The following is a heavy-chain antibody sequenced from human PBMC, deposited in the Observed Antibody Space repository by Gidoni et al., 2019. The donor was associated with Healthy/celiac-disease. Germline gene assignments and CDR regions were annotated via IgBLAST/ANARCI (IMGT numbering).Heavy chain of an antibody. CDR2: INHSGST. CDR3: ARGRKVYWFGEYKHEYYFDY. V-gene: IGHV4-34*01. D-gene: IGHD3-10*01. CDR1: GGSFSGYY. Sequence: QVQLQQWGAGLLKPSETLSLTCAVYGGSFSGYYWSWIRQPPGKGLEWIGEINHSGSTNYNPSLKSRVTISVDTSKNQFSLKLSSVTAADTAVYYCARGRKVYWFGEYKHEYYFDYWGQGTLVTVSS. J-gene: IGHJ4*02.